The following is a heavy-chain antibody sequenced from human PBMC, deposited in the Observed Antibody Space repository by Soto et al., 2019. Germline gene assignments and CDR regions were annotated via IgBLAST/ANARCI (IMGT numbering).Heavy chain of an antibody. CDR2: LRDDADDA. D-gene: IGHD6-19*01. CDR3: ARPYSSNSNWFDP. CDR1: GFNLRDYG. V-gene: IGHV3-33*01. J-gene: IGHJ5*02. Sequence: GSLRLACAASGFNLRDYGMHWGRQAPGKGLEWVAVLRDDADDAYYADSVKGRFTISRDNSKNTLYLQMSSLRAEDTAVYRCARPYSSNSNWFDPWGQGTLVTVSS.